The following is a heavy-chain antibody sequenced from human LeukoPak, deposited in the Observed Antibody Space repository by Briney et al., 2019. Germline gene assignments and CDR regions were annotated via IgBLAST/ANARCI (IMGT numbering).Heavy chain of an antibody. Sequence: PSETLSLTCTVSGYSISSGYYWGWIRQAPGKGLEWVSAISGSGGSTYYADSVKGRFTISRDNSKNTLYLQMNSLRAEDTAVYYCAKDGPLYDFWWGNAFDIWGQGTMVTVSS. CDR3: AKDGPLYDFWWGNAFDI. CDR1: GYSISSGYY. D-gene: IGHD3-3*01. J-gene: IGHJ3*02. V-gene: IGHV3-23*01. CDR2: ISGSGGST.